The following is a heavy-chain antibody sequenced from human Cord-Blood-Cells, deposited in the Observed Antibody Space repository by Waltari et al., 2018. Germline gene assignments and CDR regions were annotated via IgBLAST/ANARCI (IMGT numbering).Heavy chain of an antibody. CDR1: GFTFEDYA. V-gene: IGHV3-9*01. D-gene: IGHD2-21*02. CDR2: ISWNSGSI. CDR3: AKDMGYGGNSHWYFDL. Sequence: EVQLVVSGGGWVQPGRSLRLSCAASGFTFEDYAMHWVRQAPGKGLEWVSGISWNSGSIGYADSVKGRFTISRDNAKNSLYLQMNSLRAEDTALYYCAKDMGYGGNSHWYFDLWGRGTLVTVSS. J-gene: IGHJ2*01.